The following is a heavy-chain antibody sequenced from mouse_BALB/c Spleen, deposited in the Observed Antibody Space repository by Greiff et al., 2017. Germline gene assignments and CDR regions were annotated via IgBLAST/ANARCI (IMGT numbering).Heavy chain of an antibody. CDR2: IWSDGST. V-gene: IGHV2-6-2*01. D-gene: IGHD2-3*01. CDR1: GFSLTSYG. CDR3: ARHGYDGYYYAMDY. J-gene: IGHJ4*01. Sequence: QVQLQQSGPDLVAPSQSLSITCTVSGFSLTSYGVHWVRQPPGKGLEWLVVIWSDGSTTYNSALKSRLSISKDNSKSQVFLKMNSLQTDDTAMYYCARHGYDGYYYAMDYWGQGTSVTVSS.